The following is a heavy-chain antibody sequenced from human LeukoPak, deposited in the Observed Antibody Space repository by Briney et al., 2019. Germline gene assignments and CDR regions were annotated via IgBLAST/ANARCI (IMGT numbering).Heavy chain of an antibody. Sequence: PGGSLRLSCAASGFTFSSYAMYWVRQAPGKGLEYVSAISSNGGSTDYANSVKDRFTISRDNSKNTLYLQMGSLRSEDTAVYYCARGAFSSGYYPLDYWGQGTLVTVSS. D-gene: IGHD3-22*01. CDR3: ARGAFSSGYYPLDY. CDR2: ISSNGGST. V-gene: IGHV3-64*01. J-gene: IGHJ4*02. CDR1: GFTFSSYA.